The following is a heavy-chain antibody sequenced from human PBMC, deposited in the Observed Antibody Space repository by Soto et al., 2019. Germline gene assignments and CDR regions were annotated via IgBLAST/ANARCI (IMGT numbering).Heavy chain of an antibody. D-gene: IGHD2-8*01. V-gene: IGHV4-31*03. CDR1: GDSVSSGGYY. Sequence: QVQLQESGPGLVMPSQTLSLTCTVSGDSVSSGGYYWNWIRQHPGRGLEWLGYIYDSETTYYNPSLESRLSISVDASKNLFALKVTSVTPASTAVYYCAMENFGVISHDAFDLWGQGTMVTVSS. CDR2: IYDSETT. J-gene: IGHJ3*01. CDR3: AMENFGVISHDAFDL.